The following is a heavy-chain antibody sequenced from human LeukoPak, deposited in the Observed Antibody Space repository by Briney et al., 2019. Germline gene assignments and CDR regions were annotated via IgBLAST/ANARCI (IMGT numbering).Heavy chain of an antibody. CDR2: ISPSGSTK. J-gene: IGHJ4*02. CDR3: TKLAVASADS. CDR1: GFSFSSYE. D-gene: IGHD6-19*01. Sequence: GGSLRLSCAASGFSFSSYEMNWVRQAPGKGLEWVSNISPSGSTKYYADSVKGRFTVSRDNAKNSLYLQMNSLRAGDTGVYYCTKLAVASADSWGQGTLVTVSS. V-gene: IGHV3-48*03.